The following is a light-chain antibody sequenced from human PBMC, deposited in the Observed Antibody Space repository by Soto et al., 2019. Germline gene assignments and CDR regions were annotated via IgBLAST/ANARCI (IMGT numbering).Light chain of an antibody. CDR1: QSVSSY. Sequence: EIVLTQSPATLSLSPGERATLSCRASQSVSSYLAWYQQKPGQAPRLLIYDASNSATGIPARFSGSGSGTDFTLTIRSLEPEDFAVYYCQQRSNCPPYTFGQGTKLEIK. CDR2: DAS. V-gene: IGKV3-11*01. J-gene: IGKJ2*01. CDR3: QQRSNCPPYT.